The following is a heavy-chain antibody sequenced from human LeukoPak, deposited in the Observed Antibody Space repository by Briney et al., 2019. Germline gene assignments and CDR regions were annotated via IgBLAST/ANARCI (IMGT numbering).Heavy chain of an antibody. CDR2: IPYIGST. D-gene: IGHD2-8*02. CDR3: AKRSGYTTGWFFDF. J-gene: IGHJ4*02. Sequence: PSETLSLTCTVSDDSFSSHYWTWIRQPPGKGLEWIGYIPYIGSTNYNPSLKSRVTISVDTSKNQFSLKVSSVTAADTAVYYCAKRSGYTTGWFFDFWGQGTLVAVSS. CDR1: DDSFSSHY. V-gene: IGHV4-59*11.